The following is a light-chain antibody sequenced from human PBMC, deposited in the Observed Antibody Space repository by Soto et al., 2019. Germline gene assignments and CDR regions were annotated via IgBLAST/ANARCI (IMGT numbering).Light chain of an antibody. CDR3: QQYGSSPLT. V-gene: IGKV3-20*01. Sequence: PRERATLSCRASQSVSSSYLAWYQQKPGQAPRLLIYGASSRATGIPDRFSGSGSGTDFTLTISRLEPEDFAVYYCQQYGSSPLTFAGGTKVDIK. J-gene: IGKJ4*01. CDR1: QSVSSSY. CDR2: GAS.